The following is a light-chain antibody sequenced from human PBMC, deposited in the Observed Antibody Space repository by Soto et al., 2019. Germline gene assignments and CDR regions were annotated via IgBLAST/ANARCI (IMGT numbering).Light chain of an antibody. CDR3: QHYNNGPPWT. V-gene: IGKV3-15*01. Sequence: EVVMTQTPAILSVSPGERATLSCRASQSVSTNLAWYQQKPGQAPRLLIYGASTRATGIPARFSGSGSGTEFTLTISSLQSEDFAVYYCQHYNNGPPWTFGQGTKVEIK. CDR1: QSVSTN. J-gene: IGKJ1*01. CDR2: GAS.